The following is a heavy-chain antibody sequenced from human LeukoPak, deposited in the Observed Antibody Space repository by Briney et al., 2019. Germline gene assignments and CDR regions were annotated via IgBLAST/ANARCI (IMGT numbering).Heavy chain of an antibody. D-gene: IGHD3-3*01. V-gene: IGHV3-11*01. CDR1: GFTFSDYY. Sequence: GGSLRLSCAASGFTFSDYYMSWIRQAPGKGLEWVSYISSSGSTIYYADSVKGRFTISRDNAKNSLYLQMNSLRAEDTAVCYCARSGYVRFLEWLLNWFDPWGQGTLVTVSS. CDR2: ISSSGSTI. J-gene: IGHJ5*02. CDR3: ARSGYVRFLEWLLNWFDP.